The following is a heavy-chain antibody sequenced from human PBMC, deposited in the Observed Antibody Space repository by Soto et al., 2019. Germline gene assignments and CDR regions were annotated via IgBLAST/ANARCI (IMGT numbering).Heavy chain of an antibody. J-gene: IGHJ4*02. Sequence: KPSETLSLTCTVSGDSNSSYYWSWIRQPPGKGLEWIGYISYSGSTNYNPSLKSRVTISVDTSKNQFSLKLSSVAAADTAVYYCARRYGDAVDFWGQGTLVTVSS. V-gene: IGHV4-59*01. CDR3: ARRYGDAVDF. CDR1: GDSNSSYY. D-gene: IGHD4-17*01. CDR2: ISYSGST.